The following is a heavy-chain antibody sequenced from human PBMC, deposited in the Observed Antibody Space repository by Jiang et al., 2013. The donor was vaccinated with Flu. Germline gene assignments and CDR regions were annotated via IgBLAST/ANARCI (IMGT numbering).Heavy chain of an antibody. CDR1: GGSISSYY. J-gene: IGHJ6*04. CDR2: IYYSGST. D-gene: IGHD3-16*01. CDR3: ARVGDRRYYYGMDV. Sequence: GSGLVKPSETLSLTCTVSGGSISSYYWSWIRQPPGKGLEWIGYIYYSGSTNYNPSLKSRVTISVDTSKNQFSLKLSSVTGADMAVYYCARVGDRRYYYGMDVWGKGTTVTVSS. V-gene: IGHV4-59*01.